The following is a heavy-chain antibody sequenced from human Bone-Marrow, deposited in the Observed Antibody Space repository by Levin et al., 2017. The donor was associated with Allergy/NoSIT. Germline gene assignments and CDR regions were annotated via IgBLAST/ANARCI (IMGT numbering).Heavy chain of an antibody. D-gene: IGHD3-10*01. J-gene: IGHJ4*02. Sequence: PGFSLRLSCAASGFTFSSYSMNWVRQAPGNLFDVFSSLLLLPPPLSSADSVKGRFTISRDNAKNSLYLQMNSLRDEDTAVYYCARGRWGFGHDYWGQGTLVTVSS. CDR2: LLLLPPPL. CDR3: ARGRWGFGHDY. V-gene: IGHV3-48*02. CDR1: GFTFSSYS.